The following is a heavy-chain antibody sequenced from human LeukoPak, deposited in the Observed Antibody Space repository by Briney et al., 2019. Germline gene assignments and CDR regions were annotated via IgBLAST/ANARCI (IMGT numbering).Heavy chain of an antibody. CDR3: ARDLGTTGTPDAFDI. CDR2: IYYSGST. D-gene: IGHD1-1*01. V-gene: IGHV4-30-4*08. J-gene: IGHJ3*02. CDR1: GGSISSGDYY. Sequence: SETLFLTXTVSGGSISSGDYYWSWIRQPPGKGLEWIGYIYYSGSTYYNPSLKSRVTISVDTSKNQFSLKLSSVTAADTAVYYCARDLGTTGTPDAFDIWGRGTMVTVSS.